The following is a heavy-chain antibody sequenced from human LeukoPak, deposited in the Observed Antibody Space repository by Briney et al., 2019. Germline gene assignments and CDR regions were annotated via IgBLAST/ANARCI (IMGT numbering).Heavy chain of an antibody. D-gene: IGHD6-19*01. J-gene: IGHJ4*02. V-gene: IGHV3-30*02. CDR2: IRYDGSNK. CDR3: AKGSMDGWLVTYRYFEN. Sequence: GGSLRLSCAASGFTFSSYGMHWVRQAPGKGLEWVAFIRYDGSNKYYADSVKGRFTISRDNSKNTLYLQMDRLRDDDTAVYHCAKGSMDGWLVTYRYFENWGQGTLVTVSP. CDR1: GFTFSSYG.